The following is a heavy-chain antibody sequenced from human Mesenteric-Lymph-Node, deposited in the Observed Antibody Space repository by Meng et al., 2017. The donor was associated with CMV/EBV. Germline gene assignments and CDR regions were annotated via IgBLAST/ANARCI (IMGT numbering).Heavy chain of an antibody. J-gene: IGHJ4*02. Sequence: ASGFTFSSYSMNWVRQAPGKGLEWVSSISSSSSYIYYADSVKGRFTISRDNAKNSLYLQMNSLRAEDTAVYYCARGALGGSYSFDYWGQGTLVTVSS. CDR1: GFTFSSYS. D-gene: IGHD1-26*01. CDR2: ISSSSSYI. CDR3: ARGALGGSYSFDY. V-gene: IGHV3-21*01.